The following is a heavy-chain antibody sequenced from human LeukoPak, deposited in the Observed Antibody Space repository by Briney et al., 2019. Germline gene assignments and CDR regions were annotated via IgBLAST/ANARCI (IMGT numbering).Heavy chain of an antibody. J-gene: IGHJ1*01. CDR1: GGSISSYY. Sequence: SETLSLTCTVSGGSISSYYWSWIRQPPGKGLEWIGYIYCSGSTNYNPSLKSRVTISVDTSKNQFSLKLSSVTAADTAVYYCAKQAAGHEYFQHWGQGTLVTVSS. CDR3: AKQAAGHEYFQH. D-gene: IGHD6-13*01. CDR2: IYCSGST. V-gene: IGHV4-59*08.